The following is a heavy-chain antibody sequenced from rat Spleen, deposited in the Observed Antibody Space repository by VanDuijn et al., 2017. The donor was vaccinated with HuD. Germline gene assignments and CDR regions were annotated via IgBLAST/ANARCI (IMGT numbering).Heavy chain of an antibody. J-gene: IGHJ3*01. CDR3: AADGTRVSRFAY. V-gene: IGHV5-20*01. CDR1: GFTLSDHY. Sequence: EVQLVESDGGLVQPGRSLKLSCAASGFTLSDHYMAWVRQAPTKGLEWVASISYDDTSTHYRDSVKGRFTISRDIAKSNLYLQMDSLRSEDTATYYCAADGTRVSRFAYWGQGTLVTVSS. D-gene: IGHD1-4*01. CDR2: ISYDDTST.